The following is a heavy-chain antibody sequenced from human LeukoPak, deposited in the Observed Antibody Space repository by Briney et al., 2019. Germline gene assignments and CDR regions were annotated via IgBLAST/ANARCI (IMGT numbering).Heavy chain of an antibody. J-gene: IGHJ5*01. CDR1: GFTFSSYF. Sequence: PGGSLRLSCAASGFTFSSYFMSWVRQAPGKGLEWVSSISASGGKTYYTDSVKGRFTISRDNSKNMLYLQMNSLRGEDTAVYYCAQSGQFDSWGLGTLVTVSP. CDR3: AQSGQFDS. CDR2: ISASGGKT. D-gene: IGHD2-8*02. V-gene: IGHV3-23*01.